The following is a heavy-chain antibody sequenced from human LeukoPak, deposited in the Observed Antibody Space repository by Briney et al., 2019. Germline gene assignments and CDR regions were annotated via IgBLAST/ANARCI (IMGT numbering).Heavy chain of an antibody. Sequence: PSQTLSLTCTVSGDSITSGGYYWSWIRQHPGQGLEWIGYIYFSGTTYYNPSLKSRVTMSVDTSKNQFSLKLSSVIAADTAVYYRARVFEHDNWFDPWGQGTLVTVSS. D-gene: IGHD1/OR15-1a*01. J-gene: IGHJ5*02. CDR3: ARVFEHDNWFDP. V-gene: IGHV4-31*03. CDR2: IYFSGTT. CDR1: GDSITSGGYY.